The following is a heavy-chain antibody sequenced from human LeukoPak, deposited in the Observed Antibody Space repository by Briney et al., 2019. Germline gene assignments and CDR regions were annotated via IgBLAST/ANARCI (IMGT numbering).Heavy chain of an antibody. Sequence: GGSLRLSCAVSGFTFSTYAMSWVRQAPGKGLEWVSAISGSGNTYYADSVKGRFTISRDNSKNTLYLQMNSLRAEDTAIYYCANSFNGWYYSDYWGPGTLVTVSS. CDR3: ANSFNGWYYSDY. V-gene: IGHV3-23*01. CDR2: ISGSGNT. CDR1: GFTFSTYA. J-gene: IGHJ4*02. D-gene: IGHD6-19*01.